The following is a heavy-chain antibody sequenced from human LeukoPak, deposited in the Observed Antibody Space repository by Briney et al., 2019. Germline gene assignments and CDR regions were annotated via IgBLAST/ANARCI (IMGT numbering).Heavy chain of an antibody. CDR2: IFHSGST. Sequence: PSETLSLTCNVSGYSISSGYYWGWIRQSPGKGLEWIGNIFHSGSTHYNPSLKSRVTISVDTSNNQFSLKLSSVTAADMAVYYCASQWTIFDAFDIWGQGTMVTVSS. D-gene: IGHD2-8*01. V-gene: IGHV4-38-2*02. CDR1: GYSISSGYY. J-gene: IGHJ3*02. CDR3: ASQWTIFDAFDI.